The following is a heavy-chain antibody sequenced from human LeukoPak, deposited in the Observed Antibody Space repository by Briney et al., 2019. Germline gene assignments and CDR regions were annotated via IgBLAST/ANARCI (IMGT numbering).Heavy chain of an antibody. CDR1: GGSISRSSYY. D-gene: IGHD3-16*01. CDR2: IYNSGST. Sequence: SETLSLTCAVSGGSISRSSYYWTWIRHHPGMGLEWIGYIYNSGSTYYNPSLKSRVTISLDRSGNQFSLDPTSVTAADTAVYYCVVDPRGDAFDFWGQGTMVTVSS. V-gene: IGHV4-31*11. J-gene: IGHJ3*01. CDR3: VVDPRGDAFDF.